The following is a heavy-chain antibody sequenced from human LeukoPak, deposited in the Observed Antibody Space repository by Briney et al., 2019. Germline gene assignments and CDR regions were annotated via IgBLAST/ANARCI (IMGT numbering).Heavy chain of an antibody. V-gene: IGHV4-31*03. CDR1: GGSISSGGYY. J-gene: IGHJ6*03. Sequence: PSQTLSLTCTVSGGSISSGGYYWSWIRQHPGKGLEWIGYIYYSGSTYYNPSLKSRVTISVDTSKNQFSLKLSSVTAADTAVYYCARGRRQYTYYYYYYMDVWGKGTTVTVSS. CDR2: IYYSGST. CDR3: ARGRRQYTYYYYYYMDV. D-gene: IGHD4-11*01.